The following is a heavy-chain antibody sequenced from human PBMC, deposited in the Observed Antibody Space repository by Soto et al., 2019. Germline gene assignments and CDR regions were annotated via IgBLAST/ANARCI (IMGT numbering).Heavy chain of an antibody. D-gene: IGHD6-19*01. V-gene: IGHV2-5*02. CDR3: AHGSGWLSDY. Sequence: QITLKESGPTLVKPTQPLTLTCTFSGFSLSSPAVGVNWIRQPPGKALEWLALIYWDDDQQYSPSLRSRLTITKDAPKIQLVLTMNNVDPVDTATYYCAHGSGWLSDYWGQGTLVTVSS. CDR2: IYWDDDQ. CDR1: GFSLSSPAVG. J-gene: IGHJ4*02.